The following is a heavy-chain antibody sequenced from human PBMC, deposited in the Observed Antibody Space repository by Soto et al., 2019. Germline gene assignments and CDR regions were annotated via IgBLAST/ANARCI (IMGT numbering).Heavy chain of an antibody. J-gene: IGHJ5*02. CDR2: IYATGTT. V-gene: IGHV4-4*07. D-gene: IGHD1-1*01. CDR1: GASISGYY. Sequence: SETLSLTCTVSGASISGYYWSWIRKSAGKGLEWIVRIYATGTTDYNPSLKSRVMMSVDTSKKQFSLRLRSVTAADTAVYYCVRDGTKTLRDWFDPWGQGTLVTVSS. CDR3: VRDGTKTLRDWFDP.